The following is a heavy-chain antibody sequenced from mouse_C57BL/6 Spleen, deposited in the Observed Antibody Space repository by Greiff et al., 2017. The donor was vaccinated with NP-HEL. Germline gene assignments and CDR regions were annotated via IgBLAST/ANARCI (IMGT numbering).Heavy chain of an antibody. D-gene: IGHD1-1*01. V-gene: IGHV1-50*01. Sequence: QVQLQQPGAELVKPGASVKLSCKASGYTFTSYWMQWVKQRPGQGLEWIGEIDPSDSYTNYNQKFKGKATLTVDTSSSTAYMQLSSLTSEDSAVYYCAYYGSSYDYFDYWGQGTTLTVSS. CDR2: IDPSDSYT. CDR3: AYYGSSYDYFDY. CDR1: GYTFTSYW. J-gene: IGHJ2*01.